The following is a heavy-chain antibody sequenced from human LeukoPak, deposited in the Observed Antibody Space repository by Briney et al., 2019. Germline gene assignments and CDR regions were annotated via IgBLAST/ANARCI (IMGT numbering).Heavy chain of an antibody. CDR3: ARAPITSPFYFDY. CDR1: GFAFDEHG. D-gene: IGHD2-2*01. CDR2: INWSGGST. V-gene: IGHV3-20*04. Sequence: GGSLRLSCTASGFAFDEHGMSWVRQVPGKGLEWVSGINWSGGSTGYADPLRGRFTISRDNAKNSLYLQMDSLRAEDTALYYCARAPITSPFYFDYWGQGTLDTVSS. J-gene: IGHJ4*02.